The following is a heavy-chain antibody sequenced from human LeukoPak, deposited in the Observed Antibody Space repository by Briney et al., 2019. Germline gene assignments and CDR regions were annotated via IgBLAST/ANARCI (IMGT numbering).Heavy chain of an antibody. CDR2: ISWNSGSI. D-gene: IGHD3-10*01. J-gene: IGHJ4*02. Sequence: GGSLRLSCAASGFTFDDYGMHWVRQAPGKGLEWVSGISWNSGSIGYADSVKGRFTISRDNAKNSLYLQMNSLRAEDTALYYCAKDFRSGTYSYFDYWGQGTLVTVSS. CDR3: AKDFRSGTYSYFDY. CDR1: GFTFDDYG. V-gene: IGHV3-9*01.